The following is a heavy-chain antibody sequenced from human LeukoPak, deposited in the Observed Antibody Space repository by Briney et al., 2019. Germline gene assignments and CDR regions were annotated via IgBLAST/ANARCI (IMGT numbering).Heavy chain of an antibody. CDR2: ISAYNGNT. CDR3: ARDVCSSTSCVYYYMDV. D-gene: IGHD2-2*01. Sequence: GTSVTVSCKASGYTFTSYGISWVRQAPGQGLEWMGWISAYNGNTNYAQKLQGRVTMTTDTSTTTAYMELRSLRSDDTAVYYCARDVCSSTSCVYYYMDVWGKGTTVTVSS. CDR1: GYTFTSYG. V-gene: IGHV1-18*01. J-gene: IGHJ6*03.